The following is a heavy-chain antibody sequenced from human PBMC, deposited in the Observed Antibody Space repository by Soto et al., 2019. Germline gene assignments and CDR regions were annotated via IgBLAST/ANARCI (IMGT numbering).Heavy chain of an antibody. CDR2: ISPYNSKT. Sequence: QLKLVQSGAEVKKTGASVKVSCKASGYTFISYGIAWVRQAPGQGLEWVGWISPYNSKTNNPQQSQDRVTMTTDTPTSTAYWDVRGLRSDDTAIYYCARAGYASSWVGIVHTGVHGVEIDFWGQGTLVTVSS. D-gene: IGHD2-2*01. J-gene: IGHJ4*02. CDR3: ARAGYASSWVGIVHTGVHGVEIDF. CDR1: GYTFISYG. V-gene: IGHV1-18*01.